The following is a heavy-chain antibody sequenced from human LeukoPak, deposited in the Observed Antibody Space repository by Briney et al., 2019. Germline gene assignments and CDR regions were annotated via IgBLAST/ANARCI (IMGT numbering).Heavy chain of an antibody. CDR2: TYYRSKWNN. CDR3: ARGRNSGFDY. V-gene: IGHV6-1*01. D-gene: IGHD2/OR15-2a*01. J-gene: IGHJ4*02. CDR1: GDSVSGNSAVA. Sequence: SQTLSLTCAISGDSVSGNSAVAWNWLGQSPSRGLGWLGRTYYRSKWNNDYAVSVKSRITINPDTSKNRFSLHLNSVTPEDTAVYYCARGRNSGFDYWGQGTLVTVSS.